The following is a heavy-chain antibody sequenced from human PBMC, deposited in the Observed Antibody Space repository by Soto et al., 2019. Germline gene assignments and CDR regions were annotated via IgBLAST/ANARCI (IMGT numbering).Heavy chain of an antibody. D-gene: IGHD3-22*01. CDR1: GFTFTSSA. CDR3: SADHSGGYYYFKAFDI. V-gene: IGHV1-58*01. J-gene: IGHJ3*02. Sequence: SVKVSCKASGFTFTSSAVQWVRQARGQRLEWIGWIVVGSGNTNYAQKFQERVTITRDMSTSTAYMEMSSLRSEDTAVFYCSADHSGGYYYFKAFDIWGQGTMVTVSS. CDR2: IVVGSGNT.